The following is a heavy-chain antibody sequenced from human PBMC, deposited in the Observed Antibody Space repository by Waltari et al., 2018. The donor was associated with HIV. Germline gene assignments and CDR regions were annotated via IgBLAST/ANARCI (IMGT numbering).Heavy chain of an antibody. Sequence: EVQLVESGGGLVKPGGSLRLSCAASGFTFSSYSMSWVRQAPGKGLEWVSSISSSSSYIYYADSVKGRFTISRDNAKNSLYLQMNSLRAEDTAVYYCARGSSWSLDYWGQGTLVTVSS. CDR2: ISSSSSYI. CDR1: GFTFSSYS. CDR3: ARGSSWSLDY. D-gene: IGHD6-13*01. V-gene: IGHV3-21*01. J-gene: IGHJ4*02.